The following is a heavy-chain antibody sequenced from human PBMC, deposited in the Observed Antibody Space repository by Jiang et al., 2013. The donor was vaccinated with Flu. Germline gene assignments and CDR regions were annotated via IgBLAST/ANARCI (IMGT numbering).Heavy chain of an antibody. J-gene: IGHJ3*02. CDR2: IYYSGST. CDR3: ARRRAFTMVRGVMDAFDI. D-gene: IGHD3-10*01. V-gene: IGHV4-30-4*01. Sequence: KGLEWIGYIYYSGSTYYNPSLKSRVTISVDTSKNQFSLKLSSVTAADTAVYYCARRRAFTMVRGVMDAFDIWGQGTMVTVSS.